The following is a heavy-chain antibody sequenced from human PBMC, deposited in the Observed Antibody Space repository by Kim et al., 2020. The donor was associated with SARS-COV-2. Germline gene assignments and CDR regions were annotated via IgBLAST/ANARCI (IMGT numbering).Heavy chain of an antibody. CDR3: AKGAIAGDPPPNWFDP. D-gene: IGHD6-13*01. V-gene: IGHV3-23*01. CDR1: GFIFSSYG. J-gene: IGHJ5*02. Sequence: GGSLRLSCAASGFIFSSYGMSWVRQAPEKGLEWVSTISAHSSSTFYADSVKGRFAISRDNSKNMLFLEMNSLRADDTAVYYCAKGAIAGDPPPNWFDPRGQGTLVTVSS. CDR2: ISAHSSST.